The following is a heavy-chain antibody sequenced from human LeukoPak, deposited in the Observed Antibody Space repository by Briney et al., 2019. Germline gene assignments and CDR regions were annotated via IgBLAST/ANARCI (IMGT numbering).Heavy chain of an antibody. J-gene: IGHJ4*02. CDR2: ISYDGSNK. CDR3: ARDPRYCGDDCYDDY. CDR1: GLTFGSYA. V-gene: IGHV3-30-3*01. Sequence: PGGSLRPSCAASGLTFGSYAMHWVRQAPGKGLEWVAVISYDGSNKYYADSVKGRFTISRDNSKNTLYLQMNSLRAEDTTVYYCARDPRYCGDDCYDDYWGQGTLVTVSS. D-gene: IGHD2-21*01.